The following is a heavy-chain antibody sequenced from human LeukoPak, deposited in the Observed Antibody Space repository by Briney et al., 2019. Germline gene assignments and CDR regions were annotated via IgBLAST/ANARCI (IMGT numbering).Heavy chain of an antibody. V-gene: IGHV1-2*02. Sequence: ASVKISCKASGYTFTGYYMHWVRQAPGQGLEWMGWINPNSGGTNYAQKFQGRVTMTRDTSISTAYMELSRLRSDDTAVYYCARGGDYDSSGIDYWGQGTLVTVSS. CDR1: GYTFTGYY. J-gene: IGHJ4*02. CDR2: INPNSGGT. D-gene: IGHD3-22*01. CDR3: ARGGDYDSSGIDY.